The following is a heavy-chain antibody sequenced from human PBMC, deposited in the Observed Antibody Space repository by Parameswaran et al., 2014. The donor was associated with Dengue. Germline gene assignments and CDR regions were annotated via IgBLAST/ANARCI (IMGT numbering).Heavy chain of an antibody. Sequence: WIRQPPGKGLEWVSSFRTRTNNTYYTDSVKGRFTISRDDAKNSLFLQMNSLRAEDTAVYYCARDRGCTSTSCHKLFDFWGQGTPGHRLL. D-gene: IGHD2-2*01. CDR3: ARDRGCTSTSCHKLFDF. CDR2: FRTRTNNT. J-gene: IGHJ4*02. V-gene: IGHV3-21*01.